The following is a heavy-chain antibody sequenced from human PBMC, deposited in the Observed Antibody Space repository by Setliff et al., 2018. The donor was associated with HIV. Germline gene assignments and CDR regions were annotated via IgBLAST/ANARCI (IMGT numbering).Heavy chain of an antibody. V-gene: IGHV1-18*01. Sequence: ASVKVSCKASGGTFSSYTISWVRQAPGQGLEWMGWIGTNNGNTNYAQKFQGRVTMTTDTSTNTAYMELRSLTSDDTGVYYCARDHGMWDYGGNVLLREYFLHWGQGTLVTVSS. CDR2: IGTNNGNT. J-gene: IGHJ1*01. CDR3: ARDHGMWDYGGNVLLREYFLH. CDR1: GGTFSSYT. D-gene: IGHD4-17*01.